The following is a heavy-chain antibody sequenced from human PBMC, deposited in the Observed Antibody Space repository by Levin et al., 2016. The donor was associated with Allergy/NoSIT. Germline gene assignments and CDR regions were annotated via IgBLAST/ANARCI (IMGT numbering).Heavy chain of an antibody. V-gene: IGHV4-38-2*02. CDR1: GGSISSYY. D-gene: IGHD2-15*01. Sequence: SETLSLTCTVSGGSISSYYWSWIRQPPGKGLEWIGSIDHGGSTSYNPSLKSRVALSVDTSNNQFSLKLSSVTAADTAVYYCARVQYCSGGSCWSNAFDIWAQGTMVTVSS. CDR2: IDHGGST. J-gene: IGHJ3*02. CDR3: ARVQYCSGGSCWSNAFDI.